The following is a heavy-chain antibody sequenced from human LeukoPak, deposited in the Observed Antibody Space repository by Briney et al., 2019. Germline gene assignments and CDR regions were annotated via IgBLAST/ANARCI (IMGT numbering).Heavy chain of an antibody. CDR3: AREEVGYYYDSSGYYGAFDI. CDR2: IYTSGST. D-gene: IGHD3-22*01. Sequence: SETLSLTCTVSGGSISSYYWSWIRQPAGKGLEWIGRIYTSGSTNYNPSLKSRVTMSVDTSKNQFSLKLSSVTAADTAVHYCAREEVGYYYDSSGYYGAFDIWGQGTMVTVSS. V-gene: IGHV4-4*07. CDR1: GGSISSYY. J-gene: IGHJ3*02.